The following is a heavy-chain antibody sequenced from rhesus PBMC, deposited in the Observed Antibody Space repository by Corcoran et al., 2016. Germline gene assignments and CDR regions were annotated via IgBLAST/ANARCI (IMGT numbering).Heavy chain of an antibody. CDR3: ARRGDYTSDRFKASLYS. Sequence: QVQLQESGPGLVKPSETLSLTCTVSGASISDRFDWTWLRQSPERGMEWIGDVYGLTGFTNYTPSRRSRVTVSKDSTHTRFSMELTSVTAADTAAYFCARRGDYTSDRFKASLYSWGRGLLVIVSS. J-gene: IGHJ5-2*02. CDR1: GASISDRFD. CDR2: VYGLTGFT. D-gene: IGHD3-16*01. V-gene: IGHV4S7*01.